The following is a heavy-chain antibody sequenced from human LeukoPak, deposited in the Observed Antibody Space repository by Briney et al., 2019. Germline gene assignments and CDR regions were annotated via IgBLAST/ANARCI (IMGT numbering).Heavy chain of an antibody. CDR3: ARRRLEILWGSYRYPPYYFDY. J-gene: IGHJ4*02. D-gene: IGHD3-16*02. Sequence: SETLSLTCAVYCGSFSGYYWSWIRQPPGKGLEWIGEINHSGSTNYNPSLKSRVTISVDTSKNQFSLKLSSVTAADTAVYYCARRRLEILWGSYRYPPYYFDYWGQGTLVTVSS. CDR1: CGSFSGYY. CDR2: INHSGST. V-gene: IGHV4-34*01.